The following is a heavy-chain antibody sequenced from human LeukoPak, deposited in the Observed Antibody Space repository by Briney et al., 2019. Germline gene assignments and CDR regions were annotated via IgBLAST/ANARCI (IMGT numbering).Heavy chain of an antibody. J-gene: IGHJ4*02. CDR3: ARGAYEIVVVTAPTY. D-gene: IGHD2-21*02. Sequence: GRSLRLSCAASGFTFSSYGMHWVRQAPGKGLEWVAVISSDGTNKYYADSVKGRFTISRDNSKNTLYLQMSSLRAEDTAVYYCARGAYEIVVVTAPTYWGQGTLVTVSS. CDR2: ISSDGTNK. V-gene: IGHV3-30*19. CDR1: GFTFSSYG.